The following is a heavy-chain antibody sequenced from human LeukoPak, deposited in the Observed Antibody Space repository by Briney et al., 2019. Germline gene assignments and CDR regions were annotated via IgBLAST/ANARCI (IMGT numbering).Heavy chain of an antibody. J-gene: IGHJ4*02. CDR3: ARISDIVVVPAAVYFDY. D-gene: IGHD2-2*01. Sequence: SQTLSLTCTVSGGSISSSSYYWGWIRQPPGKGLEWIGSIYYSGSTYYNPSLKSRVTISVDTSKNQFSLKLSSVTAADTAVYYCARISDIVVVPAAVYFDYWGQGTLVTVSS. CDR1: GGSISSSSYY. V-gene: IGHV4-39*01. CDR2: IYYSGST.